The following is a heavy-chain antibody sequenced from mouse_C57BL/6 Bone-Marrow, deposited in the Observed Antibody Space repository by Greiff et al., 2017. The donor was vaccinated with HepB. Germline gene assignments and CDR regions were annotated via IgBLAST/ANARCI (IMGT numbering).Heavy chain of an antibody. Sequence: VQLQQSGAELARPGASVKLSCKASGYTFTSYGISWVKQRTGQGLEWIGEIYPRSGNTYYNEKFKGKATLTADKSSSTAYMELRSLTSEDSSVYFCARRAAQATPFSYWGQGTLVTVSA. J-gene: IGHJ3*01. D-gene: IGHD3-2*02. CDR1: GYTFTSYG. V-gene: IGHV1-81*01. CDR3: ARRAAQATPFSY. CDR2: IYPRSGNT.